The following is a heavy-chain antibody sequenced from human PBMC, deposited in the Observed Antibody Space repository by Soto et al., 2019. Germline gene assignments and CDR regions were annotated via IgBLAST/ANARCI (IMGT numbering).Heavy chain of an antibody. V-gene: IGHV3-30*03. J-gene: IGHJ4*02. CDR2: ASYDGTYT. D-gene: IGHD3-16*01. Sequence: QVELVESGGGVVRPGKSLTVSCTGSGFVFGGFGMHWVRQTPGKGLEWLGMASYDGTYTYFADSVKGRFTISRDNGMNTVYLQMDNPRLEDTALYYCARGGDVLDYWGRGTLVNVSS. CDR1: GFVFGGFG. CDR3: ARGGDVLDY.